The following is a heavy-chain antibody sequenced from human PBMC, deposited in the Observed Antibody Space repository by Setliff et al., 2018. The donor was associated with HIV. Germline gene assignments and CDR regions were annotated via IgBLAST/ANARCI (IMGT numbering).Heavy chain of an antibody. CDR1: GFSFTKAW. D-gene: IGHD3-10*01. V-gene: IGHV3-15*01. Sequence: GESLKISCAASGFSFTKAWMTWVRQGPGKGLEWVGRIKSKTDGGTTDYAAPVKGRFSILRDDSKNTVFLQMNSLKTEDTAVYYCTTSSSGNYYKYYFDPWGQGTLVTVSS. J-gene: IGHJ5*02. CDR2: IKSKTDGGTT. CDR3: TTSSSGNYYKYYFDP.